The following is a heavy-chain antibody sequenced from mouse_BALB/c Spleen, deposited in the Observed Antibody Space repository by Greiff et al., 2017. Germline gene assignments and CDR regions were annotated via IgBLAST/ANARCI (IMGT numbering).Heavy chain of an antibody. V-gene: IGHV5-17*02. D-gene: IGHD3-3*01. CDR2: ISSGSSTI. CDR1: GFTFSSFG. J-gene: IGHJ4*01. CDR3: ARFHPVGGAMDY. Sequence: EVNVVESGGGLVQPGGSRKLSCAASGFTFSSFGMHWVRQAPEKGLEWVAYISSGSSTIYYADTVKGRFTISRDNPKNTLFLQMTSLRSEDTAMYYCARFHPVGGAMDYWGQGTSVTVSS.